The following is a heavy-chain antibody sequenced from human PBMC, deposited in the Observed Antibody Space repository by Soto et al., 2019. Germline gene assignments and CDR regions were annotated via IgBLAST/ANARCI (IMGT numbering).Heavy chain of an antibody. V-gene: IGHV1-69*01. D-gene: IGHD6-19*01. Sequence: QVQLVQSGAEVKKPGSSVKVSCKASGGTFSSYAISWVGQAPGQGLEWMGGIIPIFGTANYAQKFQGRVTITADESTSTAYMELRSLRSEDTAVYYCARDLAVAGGTDPGYWGQGTLVTVSS. CDR2: IIPIFGTA. J-gene: IGHJ4*02. CDR1: GGTFSSYA. CDR3: ARDLAVAGGTDPGY.